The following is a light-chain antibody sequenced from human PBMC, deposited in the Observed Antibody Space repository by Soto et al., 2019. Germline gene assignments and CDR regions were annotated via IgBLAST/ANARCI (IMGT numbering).Light chain of an antibody. J-gene: IGKJ1*01. V-gene: IGKV1-5*03. Sequence: DLQMTQSPSTLSASVGDRVTITCRASQSISSWLAWYQQKPGKAPKLLIYKASSLESGVPSRFSGSGSGTEFTLTISSLQPDDFATYYCQQYHTYPTFGQGTKVEIK. CDR1: QSISSW. CDR2: KAS. CDR3: QQYHTYPT.